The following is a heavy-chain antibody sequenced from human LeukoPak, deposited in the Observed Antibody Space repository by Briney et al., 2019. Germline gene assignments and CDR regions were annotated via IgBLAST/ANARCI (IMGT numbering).Heavy chain of an antibody. CDR2: IYHSGTT. Sequence: TLSLTCTVSGGSISSSSYYWGWVRQSPGKGLEWIGTIYHSGTTYYNPSIKSRLSISMDTSKNQFSLKLTSVTAADTAVYFCVRDLVVYGNIDYWGQGTLVTVSS. CDR1: GGSISSSSYY. CDR3: VRDLVVYGNIDY. D-gene: IGHD2-8*02. V-gene: IGHV4-39*07. J-gene: IGHJ4*02.